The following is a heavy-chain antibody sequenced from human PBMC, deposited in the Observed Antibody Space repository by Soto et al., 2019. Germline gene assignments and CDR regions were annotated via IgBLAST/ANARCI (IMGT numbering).Heavy chain of an antibody. CDR2: IEYTGST. CDR1: GVSINYYY. CDR3: ARAGFHFASGTYHDAFDI. J-gene: IGHJ3*02. Sequence: PSETLSLTCTVSGVSINYYYWSWIRQPPGKGLEWIGYIEYTGSTNYNPSLTSRFTMSVDTSKNQFSLRLTSVTAADTAVYYCARAGFHFASGTYHDAFDIWGQGAMVT. D-gene: IGHD3-10*01. V-gene: IGHV4-59*01.